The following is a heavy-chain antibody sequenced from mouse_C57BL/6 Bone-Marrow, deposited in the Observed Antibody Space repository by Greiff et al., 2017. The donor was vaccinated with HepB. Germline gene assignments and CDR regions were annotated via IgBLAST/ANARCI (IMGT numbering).Heavy chain of an antibody. CDR1: GFSLSTFGMG. V-gene: IGHV8-8*01. CDR2: IWWDDAK. J-gene: IGHJ4*01. D-gene: IGHD1-1*01. Sequence: QVTLKESGPGILQPSQTLSLTCSFSGFSLSTFGMGVGWIRQPSGKGLEWLAHIWWDDAKYYNPALKSRLTISKDTSKNQVFLKIANVDTADTATYYCARANYYYGSSYYAMDYWGQGTSVTVSS. CDR3: ARANYYYGSSYYAMDY.